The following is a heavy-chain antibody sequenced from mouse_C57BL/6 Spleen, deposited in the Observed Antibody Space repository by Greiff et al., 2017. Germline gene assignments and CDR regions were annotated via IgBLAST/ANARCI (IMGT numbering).Heavy chain of an antibody. V-gene: IGHV5-17*01. Sequence: EVKLMESGGGLVKPGGSLKLSCAASGFTFSDYGMHWVRQAPEKGLEWVAYISSGSSTIYYADTVKGRFTISRDNAKNTLFLQMTSLRSEDTAMYYCARRGTTVVAKRDAMDYWGQGTSVTVSS. D-gene: IGHD1-1*01. CDR1: GFTFSDYG. J-gene: IGHJ4*01. CDR3: ARRGTTVVAKRDAMDY. CDR2: ISSGSSTI.